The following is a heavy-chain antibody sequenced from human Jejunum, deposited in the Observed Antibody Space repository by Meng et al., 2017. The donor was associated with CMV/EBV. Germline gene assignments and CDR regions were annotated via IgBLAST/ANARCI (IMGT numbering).Heavy chain of an antibody. Sequence: VELQELGPGLVKPSQALSVTCSVSGGSIGSGDYYWRWSRQPPGKGLEGIGYIHDTGSTYYNPSLKSRVDISLGTSRNHFSLTLSSVTAEDTAVYFCARGSIFVSFDSWGQGTLVTVSS. V-gene: IGHV4-30-4*01. CDR3: ARGSIFVSFDS. J-gene: IGHJ4*02. D-gene: IGHD3-3*01. CDR1: GGSIGSGDYY. CDR2: IHDTGST.